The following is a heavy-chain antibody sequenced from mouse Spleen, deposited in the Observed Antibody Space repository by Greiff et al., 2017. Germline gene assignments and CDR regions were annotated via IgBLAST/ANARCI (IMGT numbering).Heavy chain of an antibody. CDR2: INPSNGGT. CDR3: ARDGNYLYAMDY. J-gene: IGHJ4*01. Sequence: VQLQQSGTELVKPGASVKLSCKASGYTFTSYWMHWVKQRPGQGLEWIGNINPSNGGTNYNEKFKSKATLTVDKSSSTAYMQLSSLTSEDSAVYYCARDGNYLYAMDYWGQGTSVTVSS. CDR1: GYTFTSYW. D-gene: IGHD2-1*01. V-gene: IGHV1-53*01.